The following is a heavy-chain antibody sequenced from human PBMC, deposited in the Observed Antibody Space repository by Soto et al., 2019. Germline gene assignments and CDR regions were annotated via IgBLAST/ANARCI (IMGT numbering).Heavy chain of an antibody. CDR1: GFTFSSYA. D-gene: IGHD2-21*02. Sequence: GGSLRLSCAASGFTFSSYAMSWVRQAPGKGLEWFSAIICSGGSTYYADSVKGRFTISRDNSKNTLYLQMNSLRAEDTAVYYCAKGLDLAYCGGDCSTAYFDYWGQGTLVTVSS. J-gene: IGHJ4*02. CDR3: AKGLDLAYCGGDCSTAYFDY. CDR2: IICSGGST. V-gene: IGHV3-23*01.